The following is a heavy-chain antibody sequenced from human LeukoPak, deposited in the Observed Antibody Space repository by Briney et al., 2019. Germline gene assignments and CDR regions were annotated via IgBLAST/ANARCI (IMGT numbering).Heavy chain of an antibody. V-gene: IGHV3-74*01. CDR3: ARDRIEVAGDDAFDI. J-gene: IGHJ3*02. D-gene: IGHD6-19*01. CDR2: INSDGIST. Sequence: GGSLRLSCAASGFTFSTYWMHWVRQGPGKGLVWVSRINSDGISTSYADSVRGRFTISRDNAKNTLYLQMNSLRAEDTAVYYCARDRIEVAGDDAFDIWGQGTMVTVSS. CDR1: GFTFSTYW.